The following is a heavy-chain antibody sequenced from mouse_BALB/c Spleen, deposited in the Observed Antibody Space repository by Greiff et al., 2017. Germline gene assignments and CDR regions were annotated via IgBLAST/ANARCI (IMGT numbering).Heavy chain of an antibody. CDR3: AREEVYYGNYVGYYAMDY. J-gene: IGHJ4*01. CDR1: GFSLTSYG. V-gene: IGHV2-9*02. D-gene: IGHD2-1*01. Sequence: VKLVESGPGLVAPSQSLSITCTVSGFSLTSYGVHWVRQPPGKGLEWLGVIWAGGSTNYNSALMSRLSISKDNSKSQVFLKMNSQQTDDTAMYYCAREEVYYGNYVGYYAMDYWGQGTSVTVSS. CDR2: IWAGGST.